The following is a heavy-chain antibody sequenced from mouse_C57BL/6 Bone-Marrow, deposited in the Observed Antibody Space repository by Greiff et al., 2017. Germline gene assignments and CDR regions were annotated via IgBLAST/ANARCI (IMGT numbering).Heavy chain of an antibody. D-gene: IGHD2-3*01. CDR3: ARGDGYYYYYAMDY. CDR1: GYTFTSYW. Sequence: QVQLQQPGAELVKPGASVKLSCKASGYTFTSYWMQWVKQRPGQGLEWIGEIDPSDSYTNYNQKFKGKATLTVDTSSSTAYMQLSSLTSEDSAVYYCARGDGYYYYYAMDYWGQGTSVTVSS. CDR2: IDPSDSYT. V-gene: IGHV1-50*01. J-gene: IGHJ4*01.